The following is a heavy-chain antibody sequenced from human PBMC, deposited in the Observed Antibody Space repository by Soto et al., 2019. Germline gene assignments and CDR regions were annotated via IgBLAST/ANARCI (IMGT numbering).Heavy chain of an antibody. CDR1: GFTFSSYA. CDR3: AKDITDDDSSGYSGYFDY. D-gene: IGHD3-22*01. J-gene: IGHJ4*02. V-gene: IGHV3-23*01. CDR2: ISGSGGST. Sequence: PGGSLRLSCAASGFTFSSYAMSWVRQAPGKGLEWVSAISGSGGSTYYADSVKGRFTISRDNSKNTLYLQMNSLRAEDTAVYYCAKDITDDDSSGYSGYFDYWGQGTLVTVSS.